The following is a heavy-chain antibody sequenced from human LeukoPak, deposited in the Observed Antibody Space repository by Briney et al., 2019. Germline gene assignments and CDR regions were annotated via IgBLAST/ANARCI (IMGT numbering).Heavy chain of an antibody. Sequence: GGSLRLSCAASGFTMSSYWMSWVRQAPGKGLEWVANIKQDGSEKYYVDSVKGRFTISRDNAKNSLYLQMNSLRAEDTAVYYCAREDIAVAGTVDWGQGTLVTVSS. CDR2: IKQDGSEK. J-gene: IGHJ4*02. CDR1: GFTMSSYW. CDR3: AREDIAVAGTVD. D-gene: IGHD6-19*01. V-gene: IGHV3-7*01.